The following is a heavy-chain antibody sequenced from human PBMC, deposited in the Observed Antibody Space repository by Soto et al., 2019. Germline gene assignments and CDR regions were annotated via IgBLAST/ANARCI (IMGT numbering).Heavy chain of an antibody. V-gene: IGHV4-39*01. CDR3: ARRGSGSYSDY. CDR1: GGSISSSSYY. Sequence: QLQLQESGPGLVKPSETLSLTCTVSGGSISSSSYYWGWIRQPPGKGLEWIGRIYYSGSTYYNPSLKRRVTISVDTSKNQFSLKLSSVTAADTAVYYCARRGSGSYSDYWGQGTLVTVSS. D-gene: IGHD3-10*01. CDR2: IYYSGST. J-gene: IGHJ4*02.